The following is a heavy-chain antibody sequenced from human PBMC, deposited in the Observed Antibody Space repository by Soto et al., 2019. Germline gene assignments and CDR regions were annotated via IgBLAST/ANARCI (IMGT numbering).Heavy chain of an antibody. Sequence: GGSLRLSCSASGFTLSDHGLSWVRQAPLNVLEWISWISSKSSLIYYADSVKGRFIISRDNSKNSLSLQMNSLSADDTALYFCARAESHVYCSGGSCYDVWGQGALVTVSS. V-gene: IGHV3-21*01. J-gene: IGHJ4*02. D-gene: IGHD2-15*01. CDR2: ISSKSSLI. CDR1: GFTLSDHG. CDR3: ARAESHVYCSGGSCYDV.